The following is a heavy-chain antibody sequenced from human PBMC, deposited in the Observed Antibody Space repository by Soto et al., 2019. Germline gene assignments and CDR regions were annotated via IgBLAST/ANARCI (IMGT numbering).Heavy chain of an antibody. CDR3: ARWRYFDC. V-gene: IGHV3-11*01. Sequence: PGGALRLSCAAPGFTFSDFYMSWIRQAPGKGLELVSYISGSGSPIYYADSVKGRFTISRDNAKNSLYLQMNSLRAEDSAVYYCARWRYFDCWGQGTLVTVSS. J-gene: IGHJ4*02. CDR1: GFTFSDFY. CDR2: ISGSGSPI.